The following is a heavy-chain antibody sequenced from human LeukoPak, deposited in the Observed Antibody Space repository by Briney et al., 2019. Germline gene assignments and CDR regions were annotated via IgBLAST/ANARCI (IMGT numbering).Heavy chain of an antibody. D-gene: IGHD4-23*01. CDR1: GGAFSSYA. Sequence: GSSVKVSCKASGGAFSSYAISWVRQAPGQGLEWMGGIIPIFGTANYAQKFQGRVTITTDESTSTAYMELSSLRSEDTAVYYCARHYGGNSLYYFDYWGQGTLVTVSS. CDR2: IIPIFGTA. J-gene: IGHJ4*02. V-gene: IGHV1-69*05. CDR3: ARHYGGNSLYYFDY.